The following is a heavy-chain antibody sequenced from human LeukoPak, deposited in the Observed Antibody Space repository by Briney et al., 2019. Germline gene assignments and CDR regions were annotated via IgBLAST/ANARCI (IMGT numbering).Heavy chain of an antibody. Sequence: GGSLRLSCAASGFTFSSYSLNWVRQAPGKGLEWVSSISGSSSYIYYADSVKGRFTISRHNAKNSLYLQMNSLRAEDTAVYYCARGTIFGVVNYYMDVWGEGTTVTVSS. V-gene: IGHV3-21*01. CDR2: ISGSSSYI. D-gene: IGHD3-3*01. CDR1: GFTFSSYS. CDR3: ARGTIFGVVNYYMDV. J-gene: IGHJ6*03.